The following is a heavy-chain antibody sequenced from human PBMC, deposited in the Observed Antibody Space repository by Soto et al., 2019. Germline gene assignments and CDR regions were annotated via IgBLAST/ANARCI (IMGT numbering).Heavy chain of an antibody. Sequence: QVQLVQSGAEVKKPGSSVKVSCKASGGTFSSYAISWVRQAPGQGLEWMGGIIPIFGTEKYAQKFQSRVTITAGESTSIASMELSSMRSDDTAVYYCARHQSPGVRFLEWLKNYTCGMDVWGQGTTVTVSS. CDR2: IIPIFGTE. V-gene: IGHV1-69*01. CDR3: ARHQSPGVRFLEWLKNYTCGMDV. CDR1: GGTFSSYA. D-gene: IGHD3-3*01. J-gene: IGHJ6*02.